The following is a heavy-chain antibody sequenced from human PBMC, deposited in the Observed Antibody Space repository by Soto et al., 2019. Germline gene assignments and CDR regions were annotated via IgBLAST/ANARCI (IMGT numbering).Heavy chain of an antibody. Sequence: GGSLRLSCAASGFTFSSYAMSWVRQAPGKGLEWVSAISGSGGSTYYADSVKGRFTISRDNSKNTLYLQMNSLRAEDTAVYYCAAHSTDYGDYGAFDIWGQGTMVTVSS. CDR1: GFTFSSYA. CDR3: AAHSTDYGDYGAFDI. J-gene: IGHJ3*02. V-gene: IGHV3-23*01. D-gene: IGHD4-17*01. CDR2: ISGSGGST.